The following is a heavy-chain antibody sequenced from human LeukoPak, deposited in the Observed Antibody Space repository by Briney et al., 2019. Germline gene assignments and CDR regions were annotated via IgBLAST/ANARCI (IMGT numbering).Heavy chain of an antibody. CDR2: INPNSGVT. CDR1: GYTFTGYY. CDR3: TRDAGGGDCYSCPDWFDP. Sequence: ASVKVSCKASGYTFTGYYMHWVRQAPGQGLEWMGWINPNSGVTKYAQKFQGRVTMTSDTSISTAYMELSRLRSDDTAVYYCTRDAGGGDCYSCPDWFDPWGQGTLVTVSS. J-gene: IGHJ5*02. V-gene: IGHV1-2*02. D-gene: IGHD2-21*02.